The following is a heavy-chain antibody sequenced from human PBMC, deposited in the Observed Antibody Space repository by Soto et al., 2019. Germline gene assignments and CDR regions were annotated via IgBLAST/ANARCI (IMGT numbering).Heavy chain of an antibody. CDR1: GFTFSSYS. CDR3: ARDWYCGGDCAGMDV. J-gene: IGHJ6*02. V-gene: IGHV3-48*02. Sequence: PGGSLRLSCAASGFTFSSYSMNWVRQAPGKGLEWVSYISSSSSTIYYADSVKGRFTISRDNAKNSLYLQMNSLRDEDTAVYYCARDWYCGGDCAGMDVWGQGTTVTVSS. CDR2: ISSSSSTI. D-gene: IGHD2-21*02.